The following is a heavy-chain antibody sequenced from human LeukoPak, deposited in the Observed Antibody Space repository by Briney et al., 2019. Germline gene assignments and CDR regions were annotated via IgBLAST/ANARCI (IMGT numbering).Heavy chain of an antibody. J-gene: IGHJ4*02. Sequence: SETLSLTCTVSGGSIGSSAYSWGWIRQPPGKGLEWIGSISYTGTTYYNPSLKSRVTISPDTSKNQFSLKLISVTAADTALYYCAREGPHGSGIYYNPLDYWGQGALVIVSS. D-gene: IGHD3-10*01. CDR1: GGSIGSSAYS. CDR3: AREGPHGSGIYYNPLDY. CDR2: ISYTGTT. V-gene: IGHV4-39*02.